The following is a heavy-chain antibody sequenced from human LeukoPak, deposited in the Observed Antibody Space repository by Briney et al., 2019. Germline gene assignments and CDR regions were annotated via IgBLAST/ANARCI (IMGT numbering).Heavy chain of an antibody. CDR3: VRESIGFDY. Sequence: QTGGSLRLSCAASGFNFSTYNVNWVRQAPGKGLDWVSYISSSSRTRYYADSVKGRFTISRDNAKDSLYLQMNSLRAEDTAVYYCVRESIGFDYWGQGTLVTVSS. CDR1: GFNFSTYN. CDR2: ISSSSRTR. V-gene: IGHV3-48*04. D-gene: IGHD2-15*01. J-gene: IGHJ4*02.